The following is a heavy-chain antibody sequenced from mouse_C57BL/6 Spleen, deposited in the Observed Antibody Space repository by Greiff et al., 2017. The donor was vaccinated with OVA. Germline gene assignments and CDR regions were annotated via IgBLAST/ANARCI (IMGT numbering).Heavy chain of an antibody. V-gene: IGHV1-26*01. CDR3: ARDRITAGVARYYFDY. D-gene: IGHD1-1*01. CDR1: GYTFTDYY. CDR2: INPNNGGT. Sequence: EVQLQQSGPELVKPGASVKISCKASGYTFTDYYMNWVKQSHGKSLEWIGDINPNNGGTSYNQKFKGKATLTVDKSSSTAYMELRSLTSEDSAVYYGARDRITAGVARYYFDYWGQGTTLTVSS. J-gene: IGHJ2*01.